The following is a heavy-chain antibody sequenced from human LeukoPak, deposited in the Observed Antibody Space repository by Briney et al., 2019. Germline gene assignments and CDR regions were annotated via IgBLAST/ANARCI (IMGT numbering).Heavy chain of an antibody. CDR1: GFSFSDFG. CDR2: ISYDGSNK. Sequence: PGRSLRLACAASGFSFSDFGMHWVRQAPGKGLEWVAVISYDGSNKYYADSVKGRFTISRDNSKNTLYLQMNSLRAEDTAVYYCAKDEGSGSYPFDYWGQGTLVTVSS. J-gene: IGHJ4*02. D-gene: IGHD3-10*01. V-gene: IGHV3-30*18. CDR3: AKDEGSGSYPFDY.